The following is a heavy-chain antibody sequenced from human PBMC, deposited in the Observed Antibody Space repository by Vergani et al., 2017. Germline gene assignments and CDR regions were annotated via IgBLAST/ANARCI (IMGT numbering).Heavy chain of an antibody. J-gene: IGHJ4*02. CDR2: INAGNGNT. V-gene: IGHV1-3*01. CDR1: GYTFTSYA. CDR3: ARDQRDSSGWYYFDY. Sequence: QVQLVQSGAEVKTPGASVKVSCKASGYTFTSYAMHWVRQAPGQRLEWMGWINAGNGNTKYSQKFQGRVTITRDTSASTAYMELSSLRSEDTAVYYCARDQRDSSGWYYFDYWGQGTLVTVSS. D-gene: IGHD6-19*01.